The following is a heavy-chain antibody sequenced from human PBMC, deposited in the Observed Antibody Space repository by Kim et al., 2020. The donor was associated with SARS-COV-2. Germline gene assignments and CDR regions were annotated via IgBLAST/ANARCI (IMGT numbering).Heavy chain of an antibody. D-gene: IGHD2-15*01. CDR3: TRGDCSGGSCYPVYYYYYGMDA. J-gene: IGHJ6*02. CDR2: IRSKAYGGTT. CDR1: GFTFGDYA. V-gene: IGHV3-49*03. Sequence: GGSLRLSCTASGFTFGDYAMSWFRQAPGKGLEWVGFIRSKAYGGTTEYAASVKGRFTISRDDSKSIAYLQMNSLKTEDTAVYYCTRGDCSGGSCYPVYYYYYGMDASGQGTTVTVSS.